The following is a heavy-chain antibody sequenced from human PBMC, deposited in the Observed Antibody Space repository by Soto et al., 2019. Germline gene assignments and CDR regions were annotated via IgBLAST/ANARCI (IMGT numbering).Heavy chain of an antibody. Sequence: PGGALRLSCAASGFTFSSYAMSWVRQAPGKGLEWGSAISGSGGSTYYADSVKGRFTISRDNSKNTLYLQMNSLRAEDTAVYYCAKVSWQQWLESFDYWGQGTLVTVSS. CDR1: GFTFSSYA. D-gene: IGHD6-19*01. V-gene: IGHV3-23*01. J-gene: IGHJ4*02. CDR2: ISGSGGST. CDR3: AKVSWQQWLESFDY.